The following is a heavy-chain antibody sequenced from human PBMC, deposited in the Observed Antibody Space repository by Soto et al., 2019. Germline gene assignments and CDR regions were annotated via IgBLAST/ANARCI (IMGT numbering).Heavy chain of an antibody. CDR1: GGTFSSYA. J-gene: IGHJ4*02. CDR2: IIPIFGTA. D-gene: IGHD6-13*01. V-gene: IGHV1-69*13. Sequence: EASVKVSCKASGGTFSSYAISWVRQAPGQGLEWMGGIIPIFGTANYAQKFQGRVTITADESTSTAYMELSSLRSEDTAVYYCARGASGSSSWEKSFDYWGQGTLVTVSS. CDR3: ARGASGSSSWEKSFDY.